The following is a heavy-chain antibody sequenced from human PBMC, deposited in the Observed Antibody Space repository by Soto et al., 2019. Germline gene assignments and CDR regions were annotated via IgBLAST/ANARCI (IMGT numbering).Heavy chain of an antibody. D-gene: IGHD6-6*01. CDR1: GYSFTSYW. CDR3: ARADSSSFSWFGP. V-gene: IGHV5-10-1*01. J-gene: IGHJ5*02. Sequence: GESLKISCQGSGYSFTSYWISWVRQMPCKCLEWMWIIDPSDSYTNYSPSFQGHVTISADKSISTAYLQWSSLKASDTAMYYCARADSSSFSWFGPWGQGTLVTVSS. CDR2: IDPSDSYT.